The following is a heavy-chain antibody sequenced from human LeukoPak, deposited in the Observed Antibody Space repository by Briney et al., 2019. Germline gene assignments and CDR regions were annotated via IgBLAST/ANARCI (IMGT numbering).Heavy chain of an antibody. V-gene: IGHV3-23*01. CDR3: GRDPNGDYVGAFEF. Sequence: GGSLRLSCAASGFAFSAYWMHWVRQPPGKGLEWVSGIHGNGETTYYGDSVKGRFTISRDNSKSTLYLQMNSLRVEDTAEYFCGRDPNGDYVGAFEFWGQGTKVAVSS. CDR2: IHGNGETT. J-gene: IGHJ3*01. CDR1: GFAFSAYW. D-gene: IGHD3-16*01.